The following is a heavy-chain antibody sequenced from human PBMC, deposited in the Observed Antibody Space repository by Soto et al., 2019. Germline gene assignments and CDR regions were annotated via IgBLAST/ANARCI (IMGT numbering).Heavy chain of an antibody. J-gene: IGHJ4*02. CDR2: IYYSGST. CDR3: ARIGYYDSSAY. D-gene: IGHD3-22*01. V-gene: IGHV4-39*01. CDR1: GGSISSSSYY. Sequence: PSETLSLTCTVSGGSISSSSYYWGWIRQPPGKGLEWIGSIYYSGSTYYNPSLKSRVTISVDTSKNQFSLKLSSVTAADTAVYYCARIGYYDSSAYWGQGTLVTVSS.